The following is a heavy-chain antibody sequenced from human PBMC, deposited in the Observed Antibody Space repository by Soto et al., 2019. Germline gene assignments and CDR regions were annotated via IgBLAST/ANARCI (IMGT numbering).Heavy chain of an antibody. CDR2: ISGSGGTT. D-gene: IGHD2-15*01. V-gene: IGHV3-23*01. Sequence: PGGALRLSWAASGFTFSTYAMILVRQAPGKGLEWVSAISGSGGTTYYADSVKGRFTISRDNAKNMLYLQMNSLRAEDTAVYYCARDRAYSSYYWGQGTLVTVSS. CDR3: ARDRAYSSYY. CDR1: GFTFSTYA. J-gene: IGHJ4*02.